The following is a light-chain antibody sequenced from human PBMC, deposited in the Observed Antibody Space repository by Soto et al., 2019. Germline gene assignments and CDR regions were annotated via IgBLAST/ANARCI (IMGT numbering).Light chain of an antibody. Sequence: QSALTQPASVYGSPGQSITISCTGTSSDVGGYNYVSWYQQHPGKAPKLMIYDVSNRPSGVSNRFSGSKSGNTASLTISGLQAEDEADYYCSSYTRSSTVVFGGGTKITVL. V-gene: IGLV2-14*01. J-gene: IGLJ2*01. CDR1: SSDVGGYNY. CDR3: SSYTRSSTVV. CDR2: DVS.